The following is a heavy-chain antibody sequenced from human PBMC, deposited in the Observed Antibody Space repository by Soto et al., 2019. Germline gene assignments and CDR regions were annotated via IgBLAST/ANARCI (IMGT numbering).Heavy chain of an antibody. CDR3: ARGDSSCWDGFTVVFAI. CDR1: GGSFTSYY. D-gene: IGHD6-19*01. V-gene: IGHV4-59*01. Sequence: QVQLQESGPGLVKPSETLSLTCTVFGGSFTSYYWSSIRRPLGRGREWIGDDYVSGGATYNPSLKSRVSTPIDTAKNQLYLRLTSVTAADTAVYYCARGDSSCWDGFTVVFAIWGRGTLVTVSS. J-gene: IGHJ2*01. CDR2: DYVSGGA.